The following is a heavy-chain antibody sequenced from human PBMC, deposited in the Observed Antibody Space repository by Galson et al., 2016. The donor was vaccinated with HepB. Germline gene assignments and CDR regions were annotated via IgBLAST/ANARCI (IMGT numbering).Heavy chain of an antibody. J-gene: IGHJ6*04. CDR2: ISASDGTI. D-gene: IGHD3-3*01. CDR1: GFTFSDYY. Sequence: SLRLSCAASGFTFSDYYMTWIRQAPGKGLEWVSDISASDGTIYYADSVMGRFNISRDNAKNSLYLQMYSLRAEDTAVYYCARDQYDFWSGYYTRGGYYGMDVWGKGTTVTVSS. V-gene: IGHV3-11*04. CDR3: ARDQYDFWSGYYTRGGYYGMDV.